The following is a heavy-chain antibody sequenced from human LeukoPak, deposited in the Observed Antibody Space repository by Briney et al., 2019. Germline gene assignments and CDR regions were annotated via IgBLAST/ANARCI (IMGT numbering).Heavy chain of an antibody. D-gene: IGHD6-19*01. CDR1: GYTFTSYY. CDR3: AAEVAVAGTTLDY. V-gene: IGHV1-46*01. Sequence: ASVKVSCKASGYTFTSYYMHWVRQAPGQGLEWMGIINPSGGSTNYAQKFQERVTITRDMSTSTAYMELSSLRSEDTAVYYCAAEVAVAGTTLDYWGQGTLVTVSS. CDR2: INPSGGST. J-gene: IGHJ4*02.